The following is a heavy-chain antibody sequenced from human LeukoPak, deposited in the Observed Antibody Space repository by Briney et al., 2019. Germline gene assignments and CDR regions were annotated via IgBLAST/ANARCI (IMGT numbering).Heavy chain of an antibody. J-gene: IGHJ4*02. Sequence: GGSLRLSCAASGFTFSSYGMHWVRQAPGKGLEWVAVIWYDGSNKYYADSVKGRFTISRDNSKNTLYLQMNSLRAEDTAVYYCARDLGTYYDSSGYYIPGYWGQGTLVTVSS. CDR3: ARDLGTYYDSSGYYIPGY. V-gene: IGHV3-33*01. CDR2: IWYDGSNK. CDR1: GFTFSSYG. D-gene: IGHD3-22*01.